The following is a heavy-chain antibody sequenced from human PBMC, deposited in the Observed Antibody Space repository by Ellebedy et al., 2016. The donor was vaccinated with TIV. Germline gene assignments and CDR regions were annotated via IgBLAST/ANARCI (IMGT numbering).Heavy chain of an antibody. CDR1: GGSISSSSYY. V-gene: IGHV4-31*01. J-gene: IGHJ5*02. D-gene: IGHD2-21*02. CDR3: ARDAYCGGDCRMGGWFDP. CDR2: IYYSGST. Sequence: MPSETLSLTCTVSGGSISSSSYYWGWIRQPPGKGLEWIGYIYYSGSTYYNPSLKSLVTIAVDTSKNQFSLKLSSVTAADTAVYYCARDAYCGGDCRMGGWFDPWGQGTLVSVSS.